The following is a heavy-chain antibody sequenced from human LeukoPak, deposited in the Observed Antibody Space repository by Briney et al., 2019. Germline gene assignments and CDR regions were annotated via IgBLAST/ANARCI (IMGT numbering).Heavy chain of an antibody. J-gene: IGHJ4*02. CDR2: INPNSGGT. CDR3: ARDRYYYDSSGYYWPSNPKALGY. D-gene: IGHD3-22*01. CDR1: GYTFTSYG. Sequence: ASVKVSCKASGYTFTSYGISWVRQAPGQGLEWMGWINPNSGGTNYAQKFQGRVTMTRDTSISTAYMELSRLRSDDTAVYYCARDRYYYDSSGYYWPSNPKALGYWGQGTLVTVSS. V-gene: IGHV1-2*02.